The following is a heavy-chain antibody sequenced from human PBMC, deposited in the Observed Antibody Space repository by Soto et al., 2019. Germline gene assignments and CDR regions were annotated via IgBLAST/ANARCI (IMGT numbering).Heavy chain of an antibody. CDR3: ARQSGDYGYYYYGMDV. D-gene: IGHD4-17*01. J-gene: IGHJ6*02. Sequence: PGGSLRLSCAASGVTVSSNYMSLVRQAPGKGLEWVSVIYSGGSTYYADSVKGRFTISRDNSKNTLYLQMNSLRAEDTAVYYCARQSGDYGYYYYGMDVWGQATTVTVSS. V-gene: IGHV3-53*01. CDR1: GVTVSSNY. CDR2: IYSGGST.